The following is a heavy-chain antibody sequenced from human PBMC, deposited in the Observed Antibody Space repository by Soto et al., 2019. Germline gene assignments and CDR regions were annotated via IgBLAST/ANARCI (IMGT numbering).Heavy chain of an antibody. V-gene: IGHV3-23*01. J-gene: IGHJ4*02. CDR2: ISGSGGST. D-gene: IGHD3-3*01. CDR1: GFTFSSYA. CDR3: AKDGYFDFWSGYYDLNNY. Sequence: EVQLLESGGGLVQPGGSLRLSCAASGFTFSSYAMSWVRQAPGKGLEWVSAISGSGGSTYYADSVKGRFTISSDNSKNTLYLQMNSLRAEDTAVYYCAKDGYFDFWSGYYDLNNYWGQGTLVTVSS.